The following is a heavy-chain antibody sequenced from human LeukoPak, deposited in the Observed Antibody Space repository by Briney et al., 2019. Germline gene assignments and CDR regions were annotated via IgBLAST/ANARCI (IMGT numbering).Heavy chain of an antibody. CDR2: IYNSGST. J-gene: IGHJ3*02. CDR3: ASHYTIGDALDI. Sequence: SETLSLTCTVSGGSISSSYYYWGWIRQPPGKGLEWIGSIYNSGSTHYNPSLKSRVTISVDTSKNQFSLKLSSVTAADTAVYYCASHYTIGDALDIWGQGTMVTVSS. V-gene: IGHV4-39*07. D-gene: IGHD3-3*01. CDR1: GGSISSSYYY.